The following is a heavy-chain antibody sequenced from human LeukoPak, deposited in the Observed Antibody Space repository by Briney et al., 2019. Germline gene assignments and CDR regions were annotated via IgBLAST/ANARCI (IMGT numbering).Heavy chain of an antibody. Sequence: SGGSLRLSCAASGFTFSRYEMNWVRQAPGKGLEWVSYISGSGTTIYYADSVQGRFTISRDNSKNTVYLQMNSLRAEDTAVYYCAKWFAQGGSGRYVDYWGQGTLVTVSS. J-gene: IGHJ4*02. D-gene: IGHD3-10*01. CDR2: ISGSGTTI. V-gene: IGHV3-48*03. CDR1: GFTFSRYE. CDR3: AKWFAQGGSGRYVDY.